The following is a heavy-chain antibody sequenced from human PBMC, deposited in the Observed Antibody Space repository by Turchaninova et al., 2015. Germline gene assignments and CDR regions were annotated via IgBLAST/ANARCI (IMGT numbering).Heavy chain of an antibody. J-gene: IGHJ4*01. Sequence: GSGYTFTSFWIGWVRQMPGKGLEWMGIIFPADSDTRYSPSFQGQVTISADRSINTAYLQWSSLQASDSATYYCARPFGLYEGGRVIAYFDSWGHGTLVTVSS. CDR2: IFPADSDT. CDR3: ARPFGLYEGGRVIAYFDS. D-gene: IGHD3-16*02. V-gene: IGHV5-51*01. CDR1: GYTFTSFW.